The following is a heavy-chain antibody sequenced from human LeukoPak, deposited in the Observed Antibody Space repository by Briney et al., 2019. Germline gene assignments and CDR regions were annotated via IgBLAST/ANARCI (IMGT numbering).Heavy chain of an antibody. CDR2: IFYSGST. J-gene: IGHJ4*02. D-gene: IGHD3-16*01. CDR1: GGSMKNYY. V-gene: IGHV4-59*01. CDR3: ARDRGGSPDFDY. Sequence: SETLSLTCNISGGSMKNYYWSWIRQPPGKGLEWIGYIFYSGSTRYNPSLKSRVTISVDTSKNQFSLKLNSVSAVDTAVYYCARDRGGSPDFDYWGQGTLVTVSS.